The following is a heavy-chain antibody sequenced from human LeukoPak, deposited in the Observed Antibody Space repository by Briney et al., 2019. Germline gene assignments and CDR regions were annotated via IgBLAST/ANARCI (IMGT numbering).Heavy chain of an antibody. CDR2: INPNSGGI. CDR3: AKSLYFYDRSNYRYYYYMDV. V-gene: IGHV1-2*02. CDR1: GYTFTGYY. Sequence: ASVKVSCKASGYTFTGYYIHWVRQAPGQGLEWMGWINPNSGGINYAQKFQGRVTMTRDTSISTAYMELSRLRSDDTAVYYCAKSLYFYDRSNYRYYYYMDVWAAGTTVTVSS. J-gene: IGHJ6*03. D-gene: IGHD3-22*01.